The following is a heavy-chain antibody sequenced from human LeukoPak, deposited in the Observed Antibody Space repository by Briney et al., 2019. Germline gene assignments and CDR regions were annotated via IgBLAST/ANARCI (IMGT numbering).Heavy chain of an antibody. CDR1: GYTFTSYY. CDR2: INPSGGST. D-gene: IGHD3-22*01. CDR3: ARDPRYSGYYGYFDY. J-gene: IGHJ4*02. V-gene: IGHV1-46*01. Sequence: ASVKVSCKASGYTFTSYYMHWVRQAPGQGLEWMGIINPSGGSTSYAQKFQGRVTMTRDTSTSTVYRELSSLRSEDTAVYYCARDPRYSGYYGYFDYWGQGTLVTVSS.